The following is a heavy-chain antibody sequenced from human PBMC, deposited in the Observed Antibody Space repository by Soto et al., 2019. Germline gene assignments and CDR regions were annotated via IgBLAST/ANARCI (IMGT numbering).Heavy chain of an antibody. CDR2: ISGSGGST. Sequence: GGSMSLSCAASGFTFSSYAMSWVRQAPGKGLEWVSAISGSGGSTYYADSVKGRFTISRDNSKNTLYLQMNSLRAEDTAVYYCAKGRVGIAARRRLDYWGQGTLVTVSS. J-gene: IGHJ4*02. D-gene: IGHD6-6*01. CDR3: AKGRVGIAARRRLDY. V-gene: IGHV3-23*01. CDR1: GFTFSSYA.